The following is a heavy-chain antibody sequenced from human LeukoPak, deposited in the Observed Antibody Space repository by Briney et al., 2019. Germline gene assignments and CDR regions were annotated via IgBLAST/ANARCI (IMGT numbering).Heavy chain of an antibody. V-gene: IGHV3-53*01. CDR2: IYSGGGT. Sequence: GGSLRLSCATSGFTFSSYVMSWVRQAPGKGLEWVSVIYSGGGTNYADSVKGRFTISRDSPKNTVYLQLNNLRAEDTAVYYCASRTVPTLSWYFDLWGRGTLVTVSS. CDR3: ASRTVPTLSWYFDL. CDR1: GFTFSSYV. J-gene: IGHJ2*01. D-gene: IGHD4-17*01.